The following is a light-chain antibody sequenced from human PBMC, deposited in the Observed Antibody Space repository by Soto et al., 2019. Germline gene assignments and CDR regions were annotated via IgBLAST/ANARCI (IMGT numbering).Light chain of an antibody. CDR3: QQSYSTLSIT. CDR1: QTISSY. CDR2: AAS. Sequence: DLQMTQSPSSLSASVGARLTITCRASQTISSYLNWYQQKPGKAPKLLIYAASSLQRGVPSRFSGSGSGTDFTLTISSVQPEDFATYYCQQSYSTLSITFGQGTRLEI. J-gene: IGKJ5*01. V-gene: IGKV1-39*01.